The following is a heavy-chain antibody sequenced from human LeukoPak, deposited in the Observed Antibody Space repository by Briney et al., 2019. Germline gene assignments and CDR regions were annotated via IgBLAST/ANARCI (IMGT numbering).Heavy chain of an antibody. CDR2: IYYSGSS. Sequence: GSLRLSCAASGFTFSNYAMTWVRQPPGKGLEWLGSIYYSGSSYYNPSLKSRVIISVDTSKNQFSLKVSSVTAADTAVYFCARLFDDYGDQRGLDYWGQGILVTVSS. J-gene: IGHJ4*02. CDR1: GFTFSNYA. V-gene: IGHV4-38-2*01. CDR3: ARLFDDYGDQRGLDY. D-gene: IGHD4-17*01.